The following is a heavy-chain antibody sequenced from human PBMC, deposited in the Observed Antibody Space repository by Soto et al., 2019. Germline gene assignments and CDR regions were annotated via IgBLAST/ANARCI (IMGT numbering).Heavy chain of an antibody. Sequence: HPGGSLRLSCAASGFTFSSYWMSWVRQAPGKGLEWVANIKQDGSEKYYVDSVKGRFTISRDNAKNSLYLQMNSLRAEDTAVYYCAREGYCSSTSCYAPPFYYYYMDVWGKGTTVTVSS. D-gene: IGHD2-2*01. V-gene: IGHV3-7*01. CDR3: AREGYCSSTSCYAPPFYYYYMDV. J-gene: IGHJ6*03. CDR1: GFTFSSYW. CDR2: IKQDGSEK.